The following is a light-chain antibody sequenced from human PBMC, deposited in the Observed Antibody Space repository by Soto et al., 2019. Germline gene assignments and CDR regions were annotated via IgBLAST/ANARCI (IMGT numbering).Light chain of an antibody. CDR3: LQCDTIPYT. V-gene: IGKV1-39*01. J-gene: IGKJ2*01. Sequence: DIQMTQSPSSLPASVGDRVTLTCRASQSIGTYLNWYQQKPGKAPKLLIYAASSLQSGVPSRLSCIVSGTSFTITFFRLHPEDSATYYSLQCDTIPYTFGQGTKLEIK. CDR1: QSIGTY. CDR2: AAS.